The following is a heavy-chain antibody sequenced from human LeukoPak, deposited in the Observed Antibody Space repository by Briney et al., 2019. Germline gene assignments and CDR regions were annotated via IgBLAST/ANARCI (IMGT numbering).Heavy chain of an antibody. D-gene: IGHD3-9*01. J-gene: IGHJ4*02. CDR2: IYYSGST. Sequence: SQTLSFTCTVSGGSISSGGHYWSWIHQHPGKGMEWIGHIYYSGSTYYNPSLKSRVTISVDRSKNQFSLKLSSVTAADTAVYYCARGGYYDILTGPNYWGQGTLVTVSS. CDR1: GGSISSGGHY. CDR3: ARGGYYDILTGPNY. V-gene: IGHV4-31*03.